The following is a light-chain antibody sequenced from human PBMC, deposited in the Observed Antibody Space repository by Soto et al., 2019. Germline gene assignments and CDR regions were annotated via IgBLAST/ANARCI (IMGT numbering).Light chain of an antibody. CDR3: SSYTSSSTLV. V-gene: IGLV2-14*01. CDR1: SSDVGGYNY. Sequence: QSALTQPASVSGSPGQSITISCTGTSSDVGGYNYVSWYQQHPGKAPKLMIYDVSNRPSGASKRFSGSKSGNTASLTISELQAEDEADYSCSSYTSSSTLVFGGGTKLTVL. CDR2: DVS. J-gene: IGLJ2*01.